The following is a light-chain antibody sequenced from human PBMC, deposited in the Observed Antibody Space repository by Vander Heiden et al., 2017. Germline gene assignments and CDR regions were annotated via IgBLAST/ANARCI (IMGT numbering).Light chain of an antibody. V-gene: IGKV1-33*01. CDR3: QQYDNLPYT. Sequence: DLQDTQSPSTLSASVGDRVTITCQASQDISNYLTWYQQKPGKAPKLLIYDASNLETGVPSRFSGSGSGTDFTFTISSLQPEDIATYYCQQYDNLPYTFGQGTKLEIK. CDR1: QDISNY. CDR2: DAS. J-gene: IGKJ2*01.